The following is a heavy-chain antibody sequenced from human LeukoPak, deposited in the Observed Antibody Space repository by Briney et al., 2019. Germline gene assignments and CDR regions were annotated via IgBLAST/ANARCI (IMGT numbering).Heavy chain of an antibody. CDR2: ISYDGRNK. V-gene: IGHV3-30*18. CDR3: AKYLSGSFDY. D-gene: IGHD3-22*01. CDR1: GFTFSTYN. J-gene: IGHJ4*02. Sequence: AGGSLRLSCAAAGFTFSTYNIHWVRQVPGKGLEWVAVISYDGRNKYFADSVKGRFTISRDNSKNTLYLQMNSLRAEDTAVYYCAKYLSGSFDYWGQGTLVTVSS.